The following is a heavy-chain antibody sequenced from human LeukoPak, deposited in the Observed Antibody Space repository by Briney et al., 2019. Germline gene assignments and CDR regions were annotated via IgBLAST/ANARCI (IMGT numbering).Heavy chain of an antibody. CDR3: ARGTSSSSGDWFDP. V-gene: IGHV1-69*02. CDR2: IIPILGIA. CDR1: GGTFSSYT. Sequence: SVKVSCKASGGTFSSYTISWVRQAPGQGLEWMGRIIPILGIANYAQKFQGRVTITADKPTSTAYMELSSLRSEDTAVYYCARGTSSSSGDWFDPWGQGTLVTVSS. J-gene: IGHJ5*02. D-gene: IGHD6-6*01.